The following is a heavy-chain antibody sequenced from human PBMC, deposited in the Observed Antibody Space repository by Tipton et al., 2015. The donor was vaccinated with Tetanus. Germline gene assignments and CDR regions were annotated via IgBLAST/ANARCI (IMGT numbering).Heavy chain of an antibody. CDR2: ISSSSSTI. V-gene: IGHV3-48*01. Sequence: LSLTCAASGFTFSSYSMNWVRQAPGKGLEWVSYISSSSSTIYYADSVKGRFTISRDNAKNSLYLQMNSLRAEDTAVYYCARRPVITIFGVAPFDYWGQGTLVTVSS. D-gene: IGHD3-3*01. CDR1: GFTFSSYS. J-gene: IGHJ4*02. CDR3: ARRPVITIFGVAPFDY.